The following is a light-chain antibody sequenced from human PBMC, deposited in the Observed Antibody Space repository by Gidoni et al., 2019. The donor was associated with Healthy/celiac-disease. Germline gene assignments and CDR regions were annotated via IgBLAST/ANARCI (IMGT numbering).Light chain of an antibody. CDR1: QSISSW. V-gene: IGKV1-5*01. CDR3: QQYNSYPLT. J-gene: IGKJ4*01. Sequence: DIQKTQYPSTLSASVGDRVTITCRASQSISSWLAWYQQKPGKAPKLLIYDASSLESGVPSRFSGCGSGTEFTLTISSLQPDDFATYYCQQYNSYPLTFGGGTKVEIK. CDR2: DAS.